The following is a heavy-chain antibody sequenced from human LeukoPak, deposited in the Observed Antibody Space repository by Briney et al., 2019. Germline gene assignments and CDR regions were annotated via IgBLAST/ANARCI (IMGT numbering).Heavy chain of an antibody. CDR2: ISGSGGST. CDR3: AKDQYYYDSSNTLDAFDI. D-gene: IGHD3-22*01. J-gene: IGHJ3*02. V-gene: IGHV3-23*01. CDR1: GFTFSSYA. Sequence: GGSLRLSCAASGFTFSSYAMSWVRQAPGKGLEWVSAISGSGGSTYYADSVKGRFTISRDNSKNTLYLQMNSLRAEDTAVYYCAKDQYYYDSSNTLDAFDIWGQGTMVTVSS.